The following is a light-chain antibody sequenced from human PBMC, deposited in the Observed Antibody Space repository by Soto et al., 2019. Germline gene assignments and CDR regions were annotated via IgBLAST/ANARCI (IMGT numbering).Light chain of an antibody. CDR2: GAS. V-gene: IGKV3-20*01. CDR3: PQYGSSPYT. J-gene: IGKJ2*01. Sequence: EIVLPQSPGTLSLSPGERATLSCRASQSVSSSYLAWYQQKPGQAPRLIIYGASDRATGIPDRLSGSGSGTDFTLTISRLETEDFAVDYCPQYGSSPYTFGQGTKLESK. CDR1: QSVSSSY.